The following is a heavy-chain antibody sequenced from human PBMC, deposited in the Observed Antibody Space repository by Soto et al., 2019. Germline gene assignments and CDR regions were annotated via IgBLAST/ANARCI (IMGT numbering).Heavy chain of an antibody. Sequence: ASVKVSYKASGYTFKNFYVHWVRQAPGQGLEWMGVIGPSGEGSTSSQKFQGRVTLTRDSFTDTVYLNLHDLRSEDSAVYYCARDLYSRAWFSWDGFDIWGQGTKVTVSS. CDR3: ARDLYSRAWFSWDGFDI. CDR1: GYTFKNFY. CDR2: IGPSGEGS. D-gene: IGHD6-19*01. J-gene: IGHJ3*02. V-gene: IGHV1-46*02.